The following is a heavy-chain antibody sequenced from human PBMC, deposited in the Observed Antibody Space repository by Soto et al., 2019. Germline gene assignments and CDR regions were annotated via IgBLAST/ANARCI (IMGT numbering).Heavy chain of an antibody. V-gene: IGHV3-15*07. D-gene: IGHD3-10*01. Sequence: EVQLVESGGGLVKPGGSLRLSCAASGFTFSNAWMNWVRQAPGKGLEWVGRIKSKTDGGTTDYAAPVKGRFTISRDDSINTRYLQMNSLKSEDTAVYYCPTDILNYYGSGSRDYWGQGTLVTVSS. CDR2: IKSKTDGGTT. CDR3: PTDILNYYGSGSRDY. J-gene: IGHJ4*02. CDR1: GFTFSNAW.